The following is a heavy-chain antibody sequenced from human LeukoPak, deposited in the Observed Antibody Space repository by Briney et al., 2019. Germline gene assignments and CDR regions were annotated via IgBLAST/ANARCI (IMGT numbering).Heavy chain of an antibody. J-gene: IGHJ4*02. CDR3: ARDGVYSSGWYGDY. CDR1: GYTFTGYY. D-gene: IGHD6-19*01. Sequence: GASVMVSCKASGYTFTGYYMHWVRQAPGQGLEWMGWINPNSGGTNYAQKFQGRVTMTRDTSISTAYMELSRLRSDDTAVYYCARDGVYSSGWYGDYWGQGTLVTVSS. CDR2: INPNSGGT. V-gene: IGHV1-2*02.